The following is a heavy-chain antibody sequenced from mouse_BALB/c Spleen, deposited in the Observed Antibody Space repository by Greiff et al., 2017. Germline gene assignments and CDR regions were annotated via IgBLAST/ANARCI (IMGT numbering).Heavy chain of an antibody. J-gene: IGHJ4*01. CDR2: IWAGGST. D-gene: IGHD2-14*01. Sequence: QVQLKESGPGLVAPSQSLSITCTVSGFSLTSYGVHWVRQPPGKGLEWLGVIWAGGSTNYNSALMSRLSISKDNSKSQVFLKMNSLQTDDTAMYYCARDQKNTVRRVPYYAMDYWGQGTSVTVSS. CDR1: GFSLTSYG. V-gene: IGHV2-9*02. CDR3: ARDQKNTVRRVPYYAMDY.